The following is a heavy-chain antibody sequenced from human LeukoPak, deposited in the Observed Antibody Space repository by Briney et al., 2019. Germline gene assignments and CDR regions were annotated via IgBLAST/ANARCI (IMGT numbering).Heavy chain of an antibody. D-gene: IGHD3-22*01. CDR3: ARRSYYDSSGYLHWYFDL. CDR1: GGSFRGFY. J-gene: IGHJ2*01. V-gene: IGHV4-34*01. CDR2: ISHSGNS. Sequence: SETLSLTCAVYGGSFRGFYWTWIRQPPGKGLEWIGEISHSGNSNYNPSLKSRVTISIDTSKNQFSLKLSSVTAADTAVYYCARRSYYDSSGYLHWYFDLWGRGALVTVSS.